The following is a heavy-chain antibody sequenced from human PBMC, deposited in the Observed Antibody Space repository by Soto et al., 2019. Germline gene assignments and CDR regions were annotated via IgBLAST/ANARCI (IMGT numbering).Heavy chain of an antibody. CDR2: MHYTGFS. Sequence: SETLSLTCSFSGDSVTSHYLTWIRQSPEKGLEWIGYMHYTGFSHYNPSLKSRLTISVDTSKNQFTLQLTSVTVADTAVYYCARDDVVRRYYYYGMDVWGQGTTVTVSS. CDR3: ARDDVVRRYYYYGMDV. V-gene: IGHV4-59*02. D-gene: IGHD3-10*01. J-gene: IGHJ6*02. CDR1: GDSVTSHY.